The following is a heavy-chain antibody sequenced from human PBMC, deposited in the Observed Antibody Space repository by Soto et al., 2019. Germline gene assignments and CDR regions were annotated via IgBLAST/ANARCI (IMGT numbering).Heavy chain of an antibody. V-gene: IGHV3-11*01. CDR2: ISSGGNTI. Sequence: QVQLVESGGGLVKPGGSLRLSCAASRFTFSDYDMSWIRKAPGKGLEWVSFISSGGNTIYYVDSVKGRFTISRDNAKNSLYLQMNSLRAEDTAVYYCARVRYSQIEADYNGMDVWGQGTTVTVSS. CDR3: ARVRYSQIEADYNGMDV. D-gene: IGHD5-18*01. CDR1: RFTFSDYD. J-gene: IGHJ6*02.